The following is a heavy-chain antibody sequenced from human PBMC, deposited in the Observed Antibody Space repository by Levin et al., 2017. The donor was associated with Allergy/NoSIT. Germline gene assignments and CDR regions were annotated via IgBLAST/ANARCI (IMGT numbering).Heavy chain of an antibody. V-gene: IGHV3-21*06. CDR1: GFSFSDYY. J-gene: IGHJ5*02. D-gene: IGHD2-15*01. CDR3: ARGSLGGSDWFDP. Sequence: PGGSLRLSCAGSGFSFSDYYMNWVRQAPGKGLEWVSTISNSGSNTYYADSVKGRFTVSRDNAKNSLYLQMASLRAEDAAVYFCARGSLGGSDWFDPWGQGTLVTVSS. CDR2: ISNSGSNT.